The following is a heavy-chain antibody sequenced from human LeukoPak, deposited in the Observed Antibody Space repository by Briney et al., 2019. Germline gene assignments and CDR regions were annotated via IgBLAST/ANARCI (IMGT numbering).Heavy chain of an antibody. J-gene: IGHJ4*02. CDR1: GFTFSGSA. CDR3: TRHEGTSSTRFDY. D-gene: IGHD2-2*01. CDR2: IRTKSNSYAT. V-gene: IGHV3-73*01. Sequence: EGSLKLSCAASGFTFSGSAMHWVRQASGKGLEWVGRIRTKSNSYATAYAASVKGRFTISRDDSKNTAYLQMDSLKTEDTAVYYCTRHEGTSSTRFDYWGQGTLVTVSS.